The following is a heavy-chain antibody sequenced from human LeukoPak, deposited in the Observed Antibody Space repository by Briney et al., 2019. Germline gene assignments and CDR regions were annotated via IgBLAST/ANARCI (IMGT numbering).Heavy chain of an antibody. J-gene: IGHJ4*02. CDR1: RGSISSYY. V-gene: IGHV4-59*01. D-gene: IGHD3-22*01. CDR3: ARLHYDSSGYYYFDY. Sequence: SETLSLTCTVSRGSISSYYWSWIRQPPGKGLEWIGYIYYSGSTNYNPSLKSRVTISIDTSKNQFSLKLSSVTAADTAVYYCARLHYDSSGYYYFDYWGQGTLVTVSS. CDR2: IYYSGST.